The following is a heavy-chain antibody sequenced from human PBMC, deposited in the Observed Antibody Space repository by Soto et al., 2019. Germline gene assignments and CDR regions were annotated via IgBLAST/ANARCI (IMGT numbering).Heavy chain of an antibody. CDR1: GVTFTANY. CDR2: INPKSGGT. CDR3: ARDLAKGGGSAGFDY. J-gene: IGHJ4*02. V-gene: IGHV1-2*02. Sequence: QVQLLQSGAEVKKPGASVKVSSKASGVTFTANYIHWVRQAPGQGFEWMGWINPKSGGTKYPQKFQGRVTMTRDTSLSTVYMTLTRLTSDDTDVYYCARDLAKGGGSAGFDYWGQGTLVTVSS. D-gene: IGHD1-26*01.